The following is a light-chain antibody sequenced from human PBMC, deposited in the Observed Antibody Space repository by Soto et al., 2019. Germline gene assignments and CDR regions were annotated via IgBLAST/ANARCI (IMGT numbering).Light chain of an antibody. CDR1: ERLSSVY. V-gene: IGKV3-20*01. Sequence: EIVLTQSPGTLSLSPGERATLSCRASERLSSVYLAWYQQRPGQPPRLLIYGASNRATGIPDRFSGSGSGTDFTRIINSLQSEDFAVYYCQQYNNWPPVTFGPGTKVDIK. CDR3: QQYNNWPPVT. J-gene: IGKJ3*01. CDR2: GAS.